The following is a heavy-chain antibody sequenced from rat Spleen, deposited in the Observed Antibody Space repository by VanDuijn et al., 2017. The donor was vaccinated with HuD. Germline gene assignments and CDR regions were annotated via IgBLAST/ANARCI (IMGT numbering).Heavy chain of an antibody. CDR2: INYEGSST. Sequence: EVQLVESDGGLVQPGRSLKLSCAASGFTFSDYYMAWVRQVPRKGLEWVATINYEGSSTYYRDSVKGRFTISRDNAKSTLYLQMDSLRSEDTATYYCARSVFDYWGQGVMVTVSS. J-gene: IGHJ2*01. V-gene: IGHV5-29*01. CDR1: GFTFSDYY. CDR3: ARSVFDY.